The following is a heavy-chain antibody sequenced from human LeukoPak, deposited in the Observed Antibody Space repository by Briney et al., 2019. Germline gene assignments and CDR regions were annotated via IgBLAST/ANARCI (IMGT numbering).Heavy chain of an antibody. J-gene: IGHJ5*02. V-gene: IGHV4-61*02. CDR3: ARVLAAAGNNWFDP. D-gene: IGHD6-13*01. CDR2: IYASGIT. Sequence: SETLSLTCTVSGGSISSGSYYWNWIRQPAGKGLEWIGRIYASGITNYHPSLKSRVTISVDTSKNQFSLKLSSVAAADTAVYYCARVLAAAGNNWFDPWGQGTLVTVSS. CDR1: GGSISSGSYY.